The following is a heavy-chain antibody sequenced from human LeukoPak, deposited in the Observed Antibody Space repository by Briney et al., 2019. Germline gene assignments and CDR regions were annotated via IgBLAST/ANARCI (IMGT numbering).Heavy chain of an antibody. CDR1: GFSFSDSY. D-gene: IGHD2-21*01. CDR3: ATDPRLLIY. V-gene: IGHV3-11*01. Sequence: GGSLRLSCVVSGFSFSDSYMTWIRQTPGKWLEWLAYISESSSDIYYADSVKGRFTISRDNAKNSLFLQMNGLRPEDTALYYCATDPRLLIYWGHGTLVTVSS. J-gene: IGHJ4*01. CDR2: ISESSSDI.